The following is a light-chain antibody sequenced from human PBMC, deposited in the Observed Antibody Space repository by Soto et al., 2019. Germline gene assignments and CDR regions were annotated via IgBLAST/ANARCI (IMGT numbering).Light chain of an antibody. V-gene: IGKV3-11*01. CDR2: DAS. CDR1: QSVSSY. J-gene: IGKJ2*01. CDR3: QQRSNWPPYT. Sequence: EIVLTQSPATLSLSPGERATLSCRASQSVSSYLAWYQQKPGQAPRLLIYDASNRATGIPARFSGSGSGTDFNLTIGSLEPEHFAVYYCQQRSNWPPYTFGQGTKLEIK.